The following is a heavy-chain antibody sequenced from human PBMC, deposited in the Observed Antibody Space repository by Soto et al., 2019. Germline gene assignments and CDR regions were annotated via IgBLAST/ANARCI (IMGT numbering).Heavy chain of an antibody. J-gene: IGHJ6*01. V-gene: IGHV4-4*02. CDR2: IYHRGST. Sequence: QVQLQESGPGLVKPSGALSLTCSVSGGSISSDNWWSGARQPPGKGLEWIGEIYHRGSTNYNPSLKSRVTISIDKSKNQFSLRLTSATAADTAVYYCASQYTSGWTFYYGLDVW. D-gene: IGHD6-19*01. CDR3: ASQYTSGWTFYYGLDV. CDR1: GGSISSDNW.